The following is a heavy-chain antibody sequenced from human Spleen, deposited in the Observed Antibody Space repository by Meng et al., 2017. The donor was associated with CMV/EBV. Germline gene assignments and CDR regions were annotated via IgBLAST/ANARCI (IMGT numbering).Heavy chain of an antibody. CDR2: ISYDGSNK. CDR3: AKVAGVGPLGYFDA. J-gene: IGHJ4*02. D-gene: IGHD1-26*01. Sequence: GGSLRLSCAASGFTFSSYAMHWVRQAPGKGLEWVAVISYDGSNKYYADSVKGRFTISRDNSKNTLYLQMNSLRADDTAVYYCAKVAGVGPLGYFDAWGQGTLVTVSS. V-gene: IGHV3-30-3*01. CDR1: GFTFSSYA.